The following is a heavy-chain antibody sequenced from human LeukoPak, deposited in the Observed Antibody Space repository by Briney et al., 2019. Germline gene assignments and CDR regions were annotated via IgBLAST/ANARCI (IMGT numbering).Heavy chain of an antibody. CDR1: GGSISSHY. Sequence: PSETLSLTCTVSGGSISSHYWSWIRQPPGKGLEWIGYIYYSGSTNYNPSLKSRVTISVDTSKNLFSLKLSSVTAADTAVYYCARHDSGSYSIWFDPWGQGTLVTVSS. V-gene: IGHV4-59*08. D-gene: IGHD1-26*01. CDR3: ARHDSGSYSIWFDP. CDR2: IYYSGST. J-gene: IGHJ5*02.